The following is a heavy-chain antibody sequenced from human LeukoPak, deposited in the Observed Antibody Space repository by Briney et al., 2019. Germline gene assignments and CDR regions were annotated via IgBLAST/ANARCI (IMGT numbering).Heavy chain of an antibody. J-gene: IGHJ4*02. D-gene: IGHD3-3*01. CDR1: GGSFSNYY. CDR2: IDHSGGS. CDR3: ARGLEDRISIFGVVKFYYFDF. Sequence: SETLSLTCAVYGGSFSNYYWTWIRQPPGKGLEWIGEIDHSGGSHYNPSLKSRVTISVDTSKNQLSLKLSSVTAADTAVYYCARGLEDRISIFGVVKFYYFDFWGQGTLVTVSS. V-gene: IGHV4-34*01.